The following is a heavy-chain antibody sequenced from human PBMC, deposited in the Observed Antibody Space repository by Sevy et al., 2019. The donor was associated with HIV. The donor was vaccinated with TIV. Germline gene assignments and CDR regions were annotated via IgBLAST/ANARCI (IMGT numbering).Heavy chain of an antibody. J-gene: IGHJ6*02. V-gene: IGHV3-33*01. D-gene: IGHD4-4*01. CDR2: IWYDGSDT. CDR3: ARDVDSNYDGIDA. Sequence: GGSLRLSCAASGFIFSNHGMHWVRQAPGKGLEWVAGIWYDGSDTYYGESVKGRFTISRDNSKNTVDLQMNSLRVEDTAVYDCARDVDSNYDGIDAWGQGTTVTVS. CDR1: GFIFSNHG.